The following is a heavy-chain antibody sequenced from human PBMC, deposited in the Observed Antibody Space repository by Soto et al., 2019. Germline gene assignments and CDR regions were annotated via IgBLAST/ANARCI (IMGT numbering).Heavy chain of an antibody. D-gene: IGHD1-1*01. Sequence: ASVKVSCKASGHTFTGHHMHWVRQAPGQGLEWMTLINLDSGDTIYAQKFQGRVTTTRDTSITTAYMDLSGLRYDDTAVYYCGLERTGTGGFDYWGQGTQVTVYS. J-gene: IGHJ4*02. CDR1: GHTFTGHH. CDR2: INLDSGDT. CDR3: GLERTGTGGFDY. V-gene: IGHV1-2*02.